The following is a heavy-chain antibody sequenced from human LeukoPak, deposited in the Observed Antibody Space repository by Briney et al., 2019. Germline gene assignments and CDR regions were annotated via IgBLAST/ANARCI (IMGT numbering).Heavy chain of an antibody. Sequence: PSETLSLTCAVSRGSISGSIRSYYWSWLRQPPGKGLEWIGYISSSGSTNDNPSLRSRVTISVDTSKNQFFLNLSSVSAADTAVYYCARTPLGYSGAYYFDYWGQGTLVTVSP. D-gene: IGHD5-12*01. CDR3: ARTPLGYSGAYYFDY. J-gene: IGHJ4*02. CDR1: RGSISGSIRSYY. V-gene: IGHV4-4*09. CDR2: ISSSGST.